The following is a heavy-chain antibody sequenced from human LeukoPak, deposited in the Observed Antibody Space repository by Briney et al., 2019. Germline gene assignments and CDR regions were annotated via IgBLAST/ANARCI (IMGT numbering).Heavy chain of an antibody. D-gene: IGHD6-13*01. Sequence: SETLSLTCTVSGGSISSGDYYWSWIRRPPGKGLEWIGYIYYSGSTYYNPSLKSRVTISVDTSKNQFSLKLSSVTAADTAVYYCARERIAELVDYWGQGTLVTVSS. J-gene: IGHJ4*02. CDR1: GGSISSGDYY. CDR2: IYYSGST. CDR3: ARERIAELVDY. V-gene: IGHV4-30-4*01.